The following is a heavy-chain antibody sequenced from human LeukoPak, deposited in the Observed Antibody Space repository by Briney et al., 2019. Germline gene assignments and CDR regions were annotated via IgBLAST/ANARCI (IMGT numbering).Heavy chain of an antibody. CDR3: ARAYSNYDY. D-gene: IGHD4-11*01. V-gene: IGHV4-39*07. CDR1: GGSISSSNYY. Sequence: KTSETLSLTCTVSGGSISSSNYYWGWIRQPPGKGLEWIGSIYYSGSTYYNPSLKSRVTISLDTSKNQFSLRLSSVTAADTAVYYCARAYSNYDYWGQGTLVTVSS. J-gene: IGHJ4*02. CDR2: IYYSGST.